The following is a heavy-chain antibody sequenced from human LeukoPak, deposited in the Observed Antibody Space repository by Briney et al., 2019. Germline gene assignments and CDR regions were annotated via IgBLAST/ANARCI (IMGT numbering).Heavy chain of an antibody. V-gene: IGHV3-7*01. CDR2: IKQDGSEK. Sequence: GGSLRLSCAASGFTFGSYWMSWVRQAPGKGLEWVANIKQDGSEKYYVDSVKGRFTVSRDNAKNSLYLQVSSLRAEDTAVYYCARKRSDYYSDYWGQGTLVTVSS. J-gene: IGHJ4*02. CDR3: ARKRSDYYSDY. CDR1: GFTFGSYW. D-gene: IGHD5-24*01.